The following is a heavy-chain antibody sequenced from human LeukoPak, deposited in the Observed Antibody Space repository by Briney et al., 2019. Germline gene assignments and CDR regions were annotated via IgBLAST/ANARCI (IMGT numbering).Heavy chain of an antibody. V-gene: IGHV1-69*13. CDR3: AGRYHSYGKEEYFVY. CDR1: GGTFSSYA. J-gene: IGHJ4*02. D-gene: IGHD5-18*01. Sequence: SVKVSCKASGGTFSSYAISWVRQAPGQGLEWMGGIIPIFGTANYAPKFQGRVTITADESTSTAYMELSSLRSENTAVYYCAGRYHSYGKEEYFVYWGQGTLVTVAS. CDR2: IIPIFGTA.